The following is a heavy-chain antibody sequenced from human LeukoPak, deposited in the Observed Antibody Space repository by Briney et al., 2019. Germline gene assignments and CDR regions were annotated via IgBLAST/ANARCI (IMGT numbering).Heavy chain of an antibody. Sequence: SETLSLTCTVSGGSTSSGSYYWGWIRQPPGKGLEWIGGISSSGNTYYNPSLKSRITISIDTSKNHFSLKLSSVSAADTAVYYCARLGAGPAYYDFWSGYSSFYFDYWGQGTLVTVSS. J-gene: IGHJ4*02. D-gene: IGHD3-3*01. CDR2: ISSSGNT. CDR3: ARLGAGPAYYDFWSGYSSFYFDY. CDR1: GGSTSSGSYY. V-gene: IGHV4-39*02.